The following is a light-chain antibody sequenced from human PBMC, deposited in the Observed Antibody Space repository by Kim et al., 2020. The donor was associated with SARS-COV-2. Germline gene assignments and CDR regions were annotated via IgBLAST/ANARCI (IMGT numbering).Light chain of an antibody. Sequence: PGGTVTLTGASSTGAFTSGHFPYWFQHKPGQAPSTLIYDITQRHSWTPARFSGSLLGDKAALTLSGAQPEDEADYYCLLYYSGVRVFGGGTQLTVL. V-gene: IGLV7-46*01. CDR2: DIT. CDR3: LLYYSGVRV. CDR1: TGAFTSGHF. J-gene: IGLJ2*01.